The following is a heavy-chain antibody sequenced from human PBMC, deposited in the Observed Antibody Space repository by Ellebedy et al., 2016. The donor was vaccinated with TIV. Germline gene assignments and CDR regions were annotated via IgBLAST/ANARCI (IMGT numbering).Heavy chain of an antibody. CDR1: GDSINSHHW. Sequence: SETLSLTXTVSGDSINSHHWWRRVRPPPGGGLEYIGEIWHSGATQFNPSLKSRVTLSVDNSENQFSLTLTSVTAADTAMYYCASSDGDYSYVGGFYFGLWGRGTLVTVSS. V-gene: IGHV4-4*02. J-gene: IGHJ2*01. CDR3: ASSDGDYSYVGGFYFGL. D-gene: IGHD4-17*01. CDR2: IWHSGAT.